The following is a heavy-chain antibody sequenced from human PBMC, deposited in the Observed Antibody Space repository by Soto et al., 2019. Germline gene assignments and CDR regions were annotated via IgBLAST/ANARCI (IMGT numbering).Heavy chain of an antibody. D-gene: IGHD1-26*01. Sequence: EVQLVESGGGSVQPGESLRLSCAASGFSFRDYDMHWVRQRKGKGLEWVSALGAARDPYYVGSVKGRFSVSRDNAQNSLFLKMNTLGVDATAVYFCARPYLGRLTRRWDYYYTMDVWARGTRVTV. J-gene: IGHJ6*02. CDR2: LGAARDP. V-gene: IGHV3-13*05. CDR1: GFSFRDYD. CDR3: ARPYLGRLTRRWDYYYTMDV.